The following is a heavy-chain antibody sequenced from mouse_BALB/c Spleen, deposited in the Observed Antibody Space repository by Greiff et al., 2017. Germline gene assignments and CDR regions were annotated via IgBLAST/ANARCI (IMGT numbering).Heavy chain of an antibody. V-gene: IGHV1S81*02. J-gene: IGHJ3*01. CDR1: GYTFTSYW. D-gene: IGHD4-1*01. CDR2: INPSNGRT. CDR3: ARTGPFAY. Sequence: QVQLQQPGAELVKPGASVKLSCKASGYTFTSYWMRWVKQRPGQGLEWIGEINPSNGRTNYNEKFKSKATLTVDKSSSTAYMQLSSLTSEDSAVYYCARTGPFAYWGQGTLVTVSA.